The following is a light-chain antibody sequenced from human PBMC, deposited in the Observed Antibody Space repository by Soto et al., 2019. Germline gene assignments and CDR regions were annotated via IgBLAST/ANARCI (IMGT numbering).Light chain of an antibody. Sequence: QSALTQPASVSGSPGQSITISCTGTSSDIGDYDYVSWYQHLPGKAPKLLIFDVTHRPSGVSDRFSGSKSGNTASLTISGVRPEDEADYFCASWDATLSGWVFGGGTKVTVL. CDR2: DVT. CDR3: ASWDATLSGWV. V-gene: IGLV2-14*01. J-gene: IGLJ3*02. CDR1: SSDIGDYDY.